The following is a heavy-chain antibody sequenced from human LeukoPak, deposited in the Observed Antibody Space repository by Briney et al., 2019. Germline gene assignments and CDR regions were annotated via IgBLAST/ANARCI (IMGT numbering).Heavy chain of an antibody. J-gene: IGHJ4*02. CDR3: AKDGTRGIAVAGPYYFDY. Sequence: GGSLRPSCTASGFTFSSYGMHWVRQAPGKGLEWVAVISYDGSNKYYADSVKGRFTISRDNSKNTLYLQMNSLRAEDTAVYYCAKDGTRGIAVAGPYYFDYWGQGTLVTVSS. V-gene: IGHV3-30*18. CDR2: ISYDGSNK. CDR1: GFTFSSYG. D-gene: IGHD6-19*01.